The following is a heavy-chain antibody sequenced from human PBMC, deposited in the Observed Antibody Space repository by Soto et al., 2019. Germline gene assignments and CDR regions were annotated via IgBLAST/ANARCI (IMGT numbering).Heavy chain of an antibody. J-gene: IGHJ4*02. Sequence: QVQLVQSGAEVKKPGSSVKVSCKASGGTFSRYAISWVRQAPGQGLEWMGGIIPIFGTTNYAQKFQGRVTIIADESTSTASMELSSMRSEDTAVYYCARGNSLEDYGGQGHYFGYWGQGTLVTVSS. CDR3: ARGNSLEDYGGQGHYFGY. CDR1: GGTFSRYA. V-gene: IGHV1-69*12. D-gene: IGHD4-17*01. CDR2: IIPIFGTT.